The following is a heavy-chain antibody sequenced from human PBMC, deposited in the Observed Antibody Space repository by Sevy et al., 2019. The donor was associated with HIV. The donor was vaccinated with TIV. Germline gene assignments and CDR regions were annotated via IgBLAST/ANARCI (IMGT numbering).Heavy chain of an antibody. CDR2: LSFGCGKI. CDR1: GFAFYDYS. D-gene: IGHD2-8*01. V-gene: IGHV3-23*01. CDR3: AREGCTRPHDY. J-gene: IGHJ4*02. Sequence: GGSLRLSCAASGFAFYDYSMSWIRQAPGKGMEWVATLSFGCGKINYADSVKGRFTISRDNSKNSFYLQMDNLRVEDTALYYCAREGCTRPHDYWGQGTRVTVSS.